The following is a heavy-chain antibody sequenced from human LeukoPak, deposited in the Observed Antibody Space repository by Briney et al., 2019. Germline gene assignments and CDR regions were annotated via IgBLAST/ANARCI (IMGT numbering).Heavy chain of an antibody. J-gene: IGHJ4*01. V-gene: IGHV3-7*04. CDR3: ARAGTAAGLYFDL. D-gene: IGHD6-13*01. Sequence: GGSLRLSCAVSGFTFTDYWMNWVRQAPGKGLEWVASIRQDGSEKTYVDSVKGRFTIPRDNTKNSLSLQVNSLRVEDTAVYYCARAGTAAGLYFDLWGQGTLVTVSS. CDR2: IRQDGSEK. CDR1: GFTFTDYW.